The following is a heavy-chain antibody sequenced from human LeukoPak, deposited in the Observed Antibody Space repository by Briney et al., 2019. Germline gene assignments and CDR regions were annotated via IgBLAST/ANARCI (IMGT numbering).Heavy chain of an antibody. CDR3: ARSKRYSGYDSRGDLDY. CDR1: GYTLTSYG. Sequence: ASVKVSCKASGYTLTSYGTSSVRQAPGQGLEWMGWISAYNVNTNYAQKLQGRVTMTTDTSPSTAYMELRSLRSDDTAVYYCARSKRYSGYDSRGDLDYWGQGTLVTVSS. D-gene: IGHD5-12*01. J-gene: IGHJ4*02. V-gene: IGHV1-18*04. CDR2: ISAYNVNT.